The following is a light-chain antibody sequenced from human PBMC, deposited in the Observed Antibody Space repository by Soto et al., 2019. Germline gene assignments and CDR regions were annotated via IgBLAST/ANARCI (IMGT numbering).Light chain of an antibody. J-gene: IGKJ1*01. CDR2: GAS. CDR3: QQYNNWWT. Sequence: EIVMTQSPATLSVSPGERATLSCRASQSVSSNLAWYQQKPGQAPRLLIYGASNRATGIPARFSGSGSGTEFTLNISSLQSEDFAVYYCQQYNNWWTFGQGTKVEIK. CDR1: QSVSSN. V-gene: IGKV3-15*01.